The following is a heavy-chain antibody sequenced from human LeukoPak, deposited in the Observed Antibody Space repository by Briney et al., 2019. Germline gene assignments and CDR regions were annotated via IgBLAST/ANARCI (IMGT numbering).Heavy chain of an antibody. D-gene: IGHD2-15*01. J-gene: IGHJ2*01. Sequence: GGSLRLSCAGSGFTASSNYMSWVRQAPGKGLEWVSVHYTGGTTYYADSVRGRFTISRDNSKNTVYLQMSRLRDEDTAVYYCATLKRGYGGYFDLWGRGTLVTVSS. CDR2: HYTGGTT. V-gene: IGHV3-66*04. CDR3: ATLKRGYGGYFDL. CDR1: GFTASSNY.